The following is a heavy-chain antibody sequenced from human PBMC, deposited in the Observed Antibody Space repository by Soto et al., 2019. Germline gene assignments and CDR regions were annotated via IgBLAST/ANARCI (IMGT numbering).Heavy chain of an antibody. CDR3: ETFMKVTGPGRGRASEX. V-gene: IGHV3-23*01. Sequence: GGSLRLSCATSGFNFNNYAMSWVRQAPGERLEWVSFISSSGGTTYYAYSVKVRFTISRDNSRNTVFLQMNTLGAEDTAIYYCETFMKVTGPGRGRASEXWGQGTRVT. CDR2: ISSSGGTT. D-gene: IGHD3-9*01. J-gene: IGHJ4*02. CDR1: GFNFNNYA.